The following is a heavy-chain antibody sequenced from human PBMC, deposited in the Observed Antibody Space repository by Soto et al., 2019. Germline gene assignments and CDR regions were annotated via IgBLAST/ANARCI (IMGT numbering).Heavy chain of an antibody. CDR2: FNPGGST. V-gene: IGHV4-34*01. CDR3: ARSAASFGGASYLGA. D-gene: IGHD1-26*01. CDR1: GGPFSCFF. Sequence: PSETLSLTCGVHGGPFSCFFWGWIRQSPGKGLEWIGEFNPGGSTNYNPSLKSRLTISADRSMSQVSLRLTSVTAADAAVYFCARSAASFGGASYLGAWGQGTLVTVSS. J-gene: IGHJ5*02.